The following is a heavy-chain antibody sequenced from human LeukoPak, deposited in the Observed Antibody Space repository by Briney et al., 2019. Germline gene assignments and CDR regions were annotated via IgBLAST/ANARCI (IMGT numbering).Heavy chain of an antibody. J-gene: IGHJ4*02. V-gene: IGHV1-18*01. Sequence: ASVKVSCKASGYIFTNYGFSWVRQAPGQGLEWMGWISAYNGDTIYAQNFQGRVIMTTDTSTSTAYMELRSLRSDDTAVYYCARDLPAVAENFDHWAREPWSPSPQ. CDR3: ARDLPAVAENFDH. D-gene: IGHD6-19*01. CDR1: GYIFTNYG. CDR2: ISAYNGDT.